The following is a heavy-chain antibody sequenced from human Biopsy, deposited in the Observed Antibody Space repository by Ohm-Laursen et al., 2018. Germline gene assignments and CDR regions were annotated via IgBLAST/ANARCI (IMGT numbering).Heavy chain of an antibody. CDR1: GCSISGYH. J-gene: IGHJ4*02. V-gene: IGHV4-59*01. CDR2: ISYTGGI. D-gene: IGHD2-2*01. CDR3: ARMPHFDY. Sequence: GTLSFTCTVSGCSISGYHWSWIRKSPGKGLEWLAYISYTGGITSNPSLNGRATMSLDTSKNQFSLRLIYVTAADTAVYYCARMPHFDYWGQGILVTVSS.